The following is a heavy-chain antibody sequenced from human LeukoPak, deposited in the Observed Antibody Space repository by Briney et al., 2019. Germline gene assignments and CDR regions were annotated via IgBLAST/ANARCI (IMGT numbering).Heavy chain of an antibody. J-gene: IGHJ3*02. V-gene: IGHV3-33*01. CDR3: ARDHAQQLNAFDI. Sequence: PGRSLRLSCAASGFTFTSYDIHWVRQAPGKGLEWGAVISYDGSNKYYADSVKGRFTISRDNSKNTMYLQMNSLRAEDTAVYYCARDHAQQLNAFDIWGQGTMVTVSS. CDR2: ISYDGSNK. D-gene: IGHD4-11*01. CDR1: GFTFTSYD.